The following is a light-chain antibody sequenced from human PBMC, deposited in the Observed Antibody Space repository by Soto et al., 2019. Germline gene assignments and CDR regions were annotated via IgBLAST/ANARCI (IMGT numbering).Light chain of an antibody. CDR1: SSNIGAGYD. Sequence: QTVVTKPPSVSGAPGQRVTISCTGSSSNIGAGYDVHWYQRLPGTAPKVLIYSNNNRPSGVPDRFSGSKSGTSASLAITGLQAEDEADYYCQSYDSSLSGSYVFGTGTKVTVL. V-gene: IGLV1-40*01. J-gene: IGLJ1*01. CDR3: QSYDSSLSGSYV. CDR2: SNN.